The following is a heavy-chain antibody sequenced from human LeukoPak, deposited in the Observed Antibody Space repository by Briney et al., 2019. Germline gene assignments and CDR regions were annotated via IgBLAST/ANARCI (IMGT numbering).Heavy chain of an antibody. J-gene: IGHJ3*02. V-gene: IGHV3-23*01. Sequence: GGSLRLSCAASGFTFSSYEMNWVRQAPGKGLQWVSAISGSGDSTYYADCVQGRFTISRDNSKNTLYLQMNSLRDEDTAMYYCASVFGDYMAFDIWGQGTMVTVSS. CDR3: ASVFGDYMAFDI. CDR1: GFTFSSYE. CDR2: ISGSGDST. D-gene: IGHD3-10*01.